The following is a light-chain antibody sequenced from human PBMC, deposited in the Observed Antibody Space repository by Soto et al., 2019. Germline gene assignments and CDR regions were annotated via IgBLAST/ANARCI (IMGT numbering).Light chain of an antibody. CDR2: GTP. CDR1: QSISNNH. J-gene: IGKJ4*01. Sequence: EIVLTQSPGTLSLSPGERVTLSCRASQSISNNHLAWYQQKPGQAPRLLIHGTPNRATGIPDRFSGSGSGTDFTLTFSRLEPEDFAVYYCEYYGSSITFGGGTKV. CDR3: EYYGSSIT. V-gene: IGKV3-20*01.